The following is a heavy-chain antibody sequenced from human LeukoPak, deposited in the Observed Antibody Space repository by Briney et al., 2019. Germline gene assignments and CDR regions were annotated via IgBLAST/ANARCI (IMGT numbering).Heavy chain of an antibody. V-gene: IGHV3-53*01. Sequence: GGSLRLSCAASRFTVGSNCMSWVRQAPGKGLEWVSLIYSGGSTYYSDSVKGRFTISRDNSKNTLYLQMNSLRAEDTAVYYCARRAGDYSHPYDYWGQGTLVTVSS. CDR2: IYSGGST. CDR1: RFTVGSNC. J-gene: IGHJ4*02. CDR3: ARRAGDYSHPYDY. D-gene: IGHD3-22*01.